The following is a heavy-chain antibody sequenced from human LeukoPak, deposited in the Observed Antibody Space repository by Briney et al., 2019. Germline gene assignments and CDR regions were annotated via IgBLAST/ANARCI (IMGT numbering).Heavy chain of an antibody. D-gene: IGHD2-2*01. V-gene: IGHV1-69*05. Sequence: GSSVKVSCKASGGTFSSYAISWVRQAPGQGLEWMGGIIPIFGTANYAQKFQGRVTITTDESTSTAYMELSSLRSEDTAVYYCPRSLGIFVPAALGYWGQGALVTVSS. CDR3: PRSLGIFVPAALGY. CDR1: GGTFSSYA. J-gene: IGHJ4*02. CDR2: IIPIFGTA.